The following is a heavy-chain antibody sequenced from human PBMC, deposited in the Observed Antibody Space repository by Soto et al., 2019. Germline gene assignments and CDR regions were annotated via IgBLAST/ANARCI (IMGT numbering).Heavy chain of an antibody. D-gene: IGHD2-15*01. CDR3: ARAVSLEAAPGY. J-gene: IGHJ4*02. V-gene: IGHV3-11*01. CDR2: ISSSGNTI. Sequence: QVQLVESGGGLVKPGGSLRLSCAASGFTFSDYCMSWIRQAPGKGLEWVSYISSSGNTIYYADSVKGRFTICRDNAKNSLYLQINSLRAEDTAVYYCARAVSLEAAPGYWGQGTLVTVSS. CDR1: GFTFSDYC.